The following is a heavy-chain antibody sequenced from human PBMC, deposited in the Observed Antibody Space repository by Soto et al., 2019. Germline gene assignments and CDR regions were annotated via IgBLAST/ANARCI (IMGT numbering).Heavy chain of an antibody. CDR3: ARGHYDVLTGHYKGG. Sequence: GGSLRLSCAASGFSVSNTYMTWVRQAPGKGLEWVSVIYSGGNTYYADSVKGRFTISRDNSKNTLYLQMSSLRDEDTAVYYCARGHYDVLTGHYKGGWGQGTLVTVS. V-gene: IGHV3-53*01. J-gene: IGHJ4*02. CDR1: GFSVSNTY. D-gene: IGHD3-9*01. CDR2: IYSGGNT.